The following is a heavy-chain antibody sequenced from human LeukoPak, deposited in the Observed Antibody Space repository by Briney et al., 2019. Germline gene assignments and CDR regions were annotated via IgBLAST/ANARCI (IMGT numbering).Heavy chain of an antibody. CDR3: ARGIEELWFDP. CDR2: IYYSGST. D-gene: IGHD1-26*01. V-gene: IGHV4-39*07. CDR1: GGSISSSRYD. J-gene: IGHJ5*02. Sequence: PSETLSLTCNVSGGSISSSRYDWGWIRQAPGKGLEWIGSIYYSGSTYYNPSLKSRVTISADTPKNQFSLKLSSVTAADTAVYYCARGIEELWFDPWGQGTLVTVSS.